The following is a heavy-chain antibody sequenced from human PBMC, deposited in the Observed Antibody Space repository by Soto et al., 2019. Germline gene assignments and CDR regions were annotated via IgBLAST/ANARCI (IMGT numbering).Heavy chain of an antibody. CDR1: GYIFTNYD. Sequence: QVQLVQSGAEVKKPGASVKVSCRASGYIFTNYDITWVRQAPGQGLEWMGWISAYNGNTNYTQKIQGRVTMTTDASTSTAYMELRSLRSDDTAIYYCARGGDGYDLTDWGQGTLVTVSS. D-gene: IGHD5-12*01. J-gene: IGHJ4*02. CDR2: ISAYNGNT. CDR3: ARGGDGYDLTD. V-gene: IGHV1-18*01.